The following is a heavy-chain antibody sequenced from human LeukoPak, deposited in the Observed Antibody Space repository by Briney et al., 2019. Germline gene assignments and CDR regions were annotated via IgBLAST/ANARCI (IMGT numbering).Heavy chain of an antibody. CDR2: IYYSGST. Sequence: SETLSLTCAVYGGSFSGYYWSWIRQPPGKGLEWIGYIYYSGSTNYNPSLKSRVTISVDTSKNQFSLKLSSVTAADTAVYYCARNLYDILTGYPYYFDYWGQGTLVTVSS. J-gene: IGHJ4*02. V-gene: IGHV4-59*01. CDR3: ARNLYDILTGYPYYFDY. CDR1: GGSFSGYY. D-gene: IGHD3-9*01.